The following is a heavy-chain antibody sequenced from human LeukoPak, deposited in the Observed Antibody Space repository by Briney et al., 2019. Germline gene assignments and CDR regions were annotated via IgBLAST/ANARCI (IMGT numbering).Heavy chain of an antibody. Sequence: ASVKVSCKASGYTFTSYYIHWVRQAPGQGLEWMGLINPSGGSTNYAQKFQGRVTMTRDTSTSTVYMELSSLRSEETAVYYCAKGHSITMIRGGQWYYYMDVWGKGTTVTISS. CDR3: AKGHSITMIRGGQWYYYMDV. D-gene: IGHD3-10*01. J-gene: IGHJ6*03. CDR2: INPSGGST. V-gene: IGHV1-46*01. CDR1: GYTFTSYY.